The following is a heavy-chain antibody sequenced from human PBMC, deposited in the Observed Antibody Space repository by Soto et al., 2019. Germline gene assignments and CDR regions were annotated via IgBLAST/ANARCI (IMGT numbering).Heavy chain of an antibody. CDR3: ARDKVGTCCFCMDV. D-gene: IGHD1-26*01. CDR2: IWYDESNP. Sequence: QVQLVESGGGVVQPGKSLRLSCAASGFIFGAYGMHWVRQAPGKGLEWVAVIWYDESNPYYEDSVKGRVTISRDNSKNTLYLQLNSLTAADTGVYYCARDKVGTCCFCMDVWGQGTPVTVSS. V-gene: IGHV3-33*01. CDR1: GFIFGAYG. J-gene: IGHJ6*02.